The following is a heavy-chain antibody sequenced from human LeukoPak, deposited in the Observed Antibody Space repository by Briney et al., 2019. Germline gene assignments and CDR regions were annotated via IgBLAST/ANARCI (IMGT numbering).Heavy chain of an antibody. J-gene: IGHJ4*02. D-gene: IGHD3-10*01. CDR3: ASIAWFGEFYFDH. CDR2: VYYSGRT. V-gene: IGHV4-39*01. CDR1: GGSISSSNYY. Sequence: SETLSLTCSVSGGSISSSNYYWGWIRQPPGKGLEWIGSVYYSGRTYYNPSLKSRITISEDTSKNQFSLKLNSVTAADTAVYYCASIAWFGEFYFDHWGPGTLVTVSS.